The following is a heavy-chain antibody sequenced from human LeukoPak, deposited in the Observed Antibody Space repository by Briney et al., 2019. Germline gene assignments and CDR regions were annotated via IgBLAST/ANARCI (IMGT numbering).Heavy chain of an antibody. CDR3: VRQMIRFWFDP. V-gene: IGHV3-7*01. CDR2: INPDGSQK. Sequence: GGPLRLSCAASGFTVSNNYMTWVRQSPGKGLEWVADINPDGSQKYSVDSVKGRFTISRDNAKNSLFLQMNSLRAEDTAVYYCVRQMIRFWFDPWGQGTQVTVSS. J-gene: IGHJ5*02. CDR1: GFTVSNNY. D-gene: IGHD3-16*01.